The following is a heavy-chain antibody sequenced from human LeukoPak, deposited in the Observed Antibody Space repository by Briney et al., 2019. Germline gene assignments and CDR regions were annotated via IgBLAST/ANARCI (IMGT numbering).Heavy chain of an antibody. CDR3: AKSTAYYYGSGSYSDY. Sequence: GGSLRLSCAASGFTFSSYALSWVRQAPGKGLEWVSALSGSGGSTYNADSVKGRFTIARNNSKNTLYLQMNSLRAAATAVYYCAKSTAYYYGSGSYSDYWGQGTLVTVSS. D-gene: IGHD3-10*01. V-gene: IGHV3-23*01. J-gene: IGHJ4*02. CDR1: GFTFSSYA. CDR2: LSGSGGST.